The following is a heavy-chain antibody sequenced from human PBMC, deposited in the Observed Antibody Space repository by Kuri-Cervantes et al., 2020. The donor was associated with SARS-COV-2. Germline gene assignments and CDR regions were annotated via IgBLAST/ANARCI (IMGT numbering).Heavy chain of an antibody. CDR1: GDSVPSNSAA. CDR2: TYFRSKWYN. D-gene: IGHD3-10*01. CDR3: ARGKTMVRGENYYYMDV. Sequence: LRLSCAISGDSVPSNSAAWNWIRQSPSRGLEWLGRTYFRSKWYNDYAVSVKSRITINPDTSKKQFSLQLNSVTPEDTAVYYCARGKTMVRGENYYYMDVWGKGTTVTVSS. V-gene: IGHV6-1*01. J-gene: IGHJ6*03.